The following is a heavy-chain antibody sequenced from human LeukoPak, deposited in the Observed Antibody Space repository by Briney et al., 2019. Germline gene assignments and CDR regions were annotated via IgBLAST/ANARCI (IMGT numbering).Heavy chain of an antibody. CDR2: IYYSGST. J-gene: IGHJ5*02. V-gene: IGHV4-39*07. CDR1: GGSISSSSYY. CDR3: ARGGRTGDIVVVPAANWFDP. D-gene: IGHD2-2*01. Sequence: SETLSLTCTVSGGSISSSSYYWGWIRQPPGKGLEWIGSIYYSGSTYYNPSLKSRVTISVDTSKNQFSLKLSSVTAADTAVYYCARGGRTGDIVVVPAANWFDPWGQGTLVTVSS.